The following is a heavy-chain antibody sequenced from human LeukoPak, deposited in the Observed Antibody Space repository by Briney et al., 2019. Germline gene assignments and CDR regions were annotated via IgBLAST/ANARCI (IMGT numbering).Heavy chain of an antibody. CDR1: GFTFSNYY. CDR3: ARFISVAGTKGYFDH. V-gene: IGHV3-11*04. Sequence: GGSLRLSCAASGFTFSNYYMSWIRQAPGKGLEWVSYISSSGSTIYYADSVRGRFTISRDNAKNSLYLQMNSLRAEDTAVYYCARFISVAGTKGYFDHWGQGTLVTVSS. D-gene: IGHD6-19*01. J-gene: IGHJ4*02. CDR2: ISSSGSTI.